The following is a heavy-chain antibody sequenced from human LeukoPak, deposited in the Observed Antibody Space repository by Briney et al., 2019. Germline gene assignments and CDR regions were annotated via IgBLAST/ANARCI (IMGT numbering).Heavy chain of an antibody. CDR1: GFTFSSYS. D-gene: IGHD6-13*01. CDR3: AREGIAAAGEDY. V-gene: IGHV3-21*01. CDR2: ISSSSYI. J-gene: IGHJ4*02. Sequence: PGGSLRLSCAASGFTFSSYSMNWVRQAPGKGLEWVSSISSSSYIYYADSVKGRFTISRDNAKNSLYLQMNSLRAEDTAVYYCAREGIAAAGEDYWGQGTLVTVSS.